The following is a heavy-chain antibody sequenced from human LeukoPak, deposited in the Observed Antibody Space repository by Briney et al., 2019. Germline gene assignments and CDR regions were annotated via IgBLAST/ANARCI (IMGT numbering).Heavy chain of an antibody. D-gene: IGHD2-15*01. CDR2: ISSNGGST. J-gene: IGHJ1*01. CDR1: GFTSSSYA. CDR3: ASDSYSPEYFQH. Sequence: PGGSLRLSCSASGFTSSSYAMHWVRQAPGKGLEYVSAISSNGGSTYYADSVKGRFTISRDNSKNTLYLQMNSLRAEDTAVYYCASDSYSPEYFQHWGQGTLVTVSS. V-gene: IGHV3-64*04.